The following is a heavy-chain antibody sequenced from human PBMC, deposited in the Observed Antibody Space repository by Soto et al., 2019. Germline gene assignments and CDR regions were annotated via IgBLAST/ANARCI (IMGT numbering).Heavy chain of an antibody. D-gene: IGHD3-3*01. CDR3: ARWWSGSRQGFDP. CDR2: FYYTGST. V-gene: IGHV4-61*01. Sequence: SETLSLTCTVSGGSVSSGNYYWSWIRQPPGKGLEWIGYFYYTGSTNYNPSLKSRVTISVDTSKNQFSLKLSSVTAADTAVYYCARWWSGSRQGFDPWGQGTLVTVS. J-gene: IGHJ5*02. CDR1: GGSVSSGNYY.